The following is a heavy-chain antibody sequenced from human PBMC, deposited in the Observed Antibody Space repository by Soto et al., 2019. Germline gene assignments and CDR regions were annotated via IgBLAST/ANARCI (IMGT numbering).Heavy chain of an antibody. CDR3: AKDGLGAYTYGSYYFDY. J-gene: IGHJ4*02. V-gene: IGHV3-23*01. CDR1: GFTFSSYA. Sequence: EVQLLESGGGLVQPGGSLRLSCAASGFTFSSYAMSWVRQAPGKGLEWVSTTSGSGGSTYYADSVKGRFTISRDNSKNPLYRQMNSLRAEDTAVYYCAKDGLGAYTYGSYYFDYWGQGTLVTVSS. CDR2: TSGSGGST. D-gene: IGHD5-18*01.